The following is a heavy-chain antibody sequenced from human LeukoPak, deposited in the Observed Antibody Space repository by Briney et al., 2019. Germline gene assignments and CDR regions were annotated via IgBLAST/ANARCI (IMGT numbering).Heavy chain of an antibody. CDR2: IKQDGSKK. V-gene: IGHV3-7*04. D-gene: IGHD5-24*01. J-gene: IGHJ4*02. Sequence: GGSLRLSCVASGFPFSSYWMTWVRQAPGKGLEWAANIKQDGSKKSYVDSVKGRFTISRDNAKNSLYLQMNSLRAEDTAIYYCTRVGYIDEGIDYWGQGTLVTVSS. CDR3: TRVGYIDEGIDY. CDR1: GFPFSSYW.